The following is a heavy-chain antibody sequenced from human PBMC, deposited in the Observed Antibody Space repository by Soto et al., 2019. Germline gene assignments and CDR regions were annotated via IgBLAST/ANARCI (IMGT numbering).Heavy chain of an antibody. CDR3: ATRITVFGLLIPPFDP. J-gene: IGHJ5*02. CDR2: INHTGGT. D-gene: IGHD3-3*01. CDR1: GGSVNGYY. V-gene: IGHV4-34*01. Sequence: SETLSLTCAAYGGSVNGYYWHWIRQPPGKGLEWIGEINHTGGTHYNPSLKSRVTMSVDMSKNQFSLRLSSVTAADTAIYYCATRITVFGLLIPPFDPWGQGTKVTVSS.